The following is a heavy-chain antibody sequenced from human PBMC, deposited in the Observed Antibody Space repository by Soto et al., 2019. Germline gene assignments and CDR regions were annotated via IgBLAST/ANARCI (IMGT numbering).Heavy chain of an antibody. D-gene: IGHD2-2*01. CDR1: GFIFSSYG. V-gene: IGHV3-33*01. Sequence: PGGSLRLSCAASGFIFSSYGMHWVRQAPGKGLEWVAVIGSDGSDEYYADYVRGRFTISRDNSRNTVFLQMDSLRAEDTAVYYCARSRLLVVPFDYWGQGTLVTVSS. J-gene: IGHJ4*02. CDR2: IGSDGSDE. CDR3: ARSRLLVVPFDY.